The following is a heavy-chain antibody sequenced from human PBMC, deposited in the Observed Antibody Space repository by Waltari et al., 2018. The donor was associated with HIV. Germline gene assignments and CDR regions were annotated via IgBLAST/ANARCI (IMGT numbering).Heavy chain of an antibody. CDR3: ARGGQYYDF. CDR2: ISAYNGDT. Sequence: QVQLVQSGAEVKPPGASVKVSCKASGYTFPNHGISWVRQAPGQGLEWLGWISAYNGDTNSAQKFLGRVTMTTDTSTTTAYMELTSLKSDDAAVYYCARGGQYYDFWGQGTLVTVSS. V-gene: IGHV1-18*01. CDR1: GYTFPNHG. J-gene: IGHJ4*02. D-gene: IGHD3-10*01.